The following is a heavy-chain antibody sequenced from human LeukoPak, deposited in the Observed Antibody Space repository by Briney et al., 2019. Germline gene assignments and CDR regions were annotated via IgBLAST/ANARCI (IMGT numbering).Heavy chain of an antibody. Sequence: ASVKVSCKASGYTFTSYAMHWVRQAPGQRLEWMGWINAGNGNTKYSQEFQGRVTITRDTSASTAYMELSSLRSEDMAVYYCARDGSSGWSSPYYMDVWGKGTTVTVSS. CDR1: GYTFTSYA. J-gene: IGHJ6*03. V-gene: IGHV1-3*03. CDR2: INAGNGNT. CDR3: ARDGSSGWSSPYYMDV. D-gene: IGHD6-19*01.